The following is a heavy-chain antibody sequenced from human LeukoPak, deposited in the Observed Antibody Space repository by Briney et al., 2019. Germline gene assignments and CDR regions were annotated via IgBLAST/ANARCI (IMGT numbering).Heavy chain of an antibody. V-gene: IGHV3-30*04. J-gene: IGHJ4*02. CDR1: GFTFSSYA. CDR3: ARDAAYGYDRFDY. Sequence: PGGSLRLSCAASGFTFSSYAIHWVRQAPGKGLEWVALISYDGSTKYSTDSVKGRFTISRDNAKNSLYLQMNSLRAEDTAVYYCARDAAYGYDRFDYWGQGTQVTVSS. CDR2: ISYDGSTK. D-gene: IGHD5-18*01.